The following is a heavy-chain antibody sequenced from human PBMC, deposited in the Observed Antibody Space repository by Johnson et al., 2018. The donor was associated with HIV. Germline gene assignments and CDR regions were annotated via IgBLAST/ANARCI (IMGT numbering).Heavy chain of an antibody. Sequence: VQLVESGGGLIQPGGSLRLSCAASGFTVSSNYMSWVRQAPGKGLEWVSVIYSGGSTYYADSVKGRFTISRDDSKNTLYLQMNSLKTEDTAVYYCTTDGYSSSWYDACDIWGQGTMVTVSS. J-gene: IGHJ3*02. CDR2: IYSGGST. CDR1: GFTVSSNY. D-gene: IGHD6-13*01. CDR3: TTDGYSSSWYDACDI. V-gene: IGHV3-53*01.